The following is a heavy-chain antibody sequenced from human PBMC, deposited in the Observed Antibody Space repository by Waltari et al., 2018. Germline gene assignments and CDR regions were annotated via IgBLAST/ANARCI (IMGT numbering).Heavy chain of an antibody. CDR2: ISHYGST. CDR3: ARHLGGSRGMDV. D-gene: IGHD1-26*01. Sequence: QVQLQQWGAGLLKPSETLSLTCDVYGVSFSGDYWIWVRQSPGKGLEWIGEISHYGSTKYNPSIKSRVTISLHTSKNQFSLNLTSVTAADTAVYYCARHLGGSRGMDVWGKGTTVTVSS. V-gene: IGHV4-34*01. CDR1: GVSFSGDY. J-gene: IGHJ6*04.